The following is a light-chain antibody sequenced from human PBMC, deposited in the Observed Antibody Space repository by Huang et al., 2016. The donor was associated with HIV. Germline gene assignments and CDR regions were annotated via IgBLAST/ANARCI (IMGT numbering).Light chain of an antibody. Sequence: DIQMTQSPTSVSASVGDRVTITCRASQAVSTYLAWYQQKPGKAPNLLIYAASTLQTGVPSRFSGNGSDTDFTLTIRSLQAGDFATYYCQQATRIPLTFGGGTKVEMK. V-gene: IGKV1-12*01. CDR2: AAS. CDR3: QQATRIPLT. J-gene: IGKJ4*01. CDR1: QAVSTY.